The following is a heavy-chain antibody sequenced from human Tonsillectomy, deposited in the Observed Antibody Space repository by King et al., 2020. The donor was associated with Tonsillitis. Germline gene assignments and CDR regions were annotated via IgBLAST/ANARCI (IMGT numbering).Heavy chain of an antibody. CDR2: LSHDGSAK. V-gene: IGHV3-33*05. CDR1: GFIFSDYG. J-gene: IGHJ3*01. Sequence: QVQLVESGGGVVQPGGSLRLSCAASGFIFSDYGMRWVRQAPGKGLACVASLSHDGSAKYYADSVKGRFTISRDSSKNKVYLQMNSLRAEDTAIYYCANLAIDSFDVWGQGTKVIVSS. CDR3: ANLAIDSFDV.